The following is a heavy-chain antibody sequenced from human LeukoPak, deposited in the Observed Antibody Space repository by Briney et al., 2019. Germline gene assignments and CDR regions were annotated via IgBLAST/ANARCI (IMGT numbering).Heavy chain of an antibody. CDR1: GFTVSSNY. J-gene: IGHJ6*03. CDR2: IYSGGST. V-gene: IGHV3-53*01. CDR3: ARQAATRYYYYYMDV. D-gene: IGHD2-15*01. Sequence: PGGSLRLSCAASGFTVSSNYMSWVRQAPGKGLEWVSVIYSGGSTYYADSVKGRFTISRDNSKNTLYLQMNSLRAEDTAVYYCARQAATRYYYYYMDVWGKGTTVTVCS.